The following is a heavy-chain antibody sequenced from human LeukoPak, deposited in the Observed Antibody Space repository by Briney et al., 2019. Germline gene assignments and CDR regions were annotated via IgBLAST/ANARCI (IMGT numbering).Heavy chain of an antibody. CDR1: GYTFTSYG. Sequence: ASVKVSCKASGYTFTSYGISWVRQAPGQGLEWMGWISAYNGNTNYAQKLQGRVTMTTDTSTSTAYMELRSLRSDDTAVYYCARVVYDFWSGPYYYYYMDVWGKGTTVTVSS. V-gene: IGHV1-18*01. D-gene: IGHD3-3*01. CDR3: ARVVYDFWSGPYYYYYMDV. J-gene: IGHJ6*03. CDR2: ISAYNGNT.